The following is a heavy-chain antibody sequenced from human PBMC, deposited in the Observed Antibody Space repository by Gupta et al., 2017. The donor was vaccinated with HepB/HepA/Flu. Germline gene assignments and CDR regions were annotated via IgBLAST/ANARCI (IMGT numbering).Heavy chain of an antibody. D-gene: IGHD2-15*01. CDR3: ARINGNGGDISSLDY. CDR2: IGHDGSKE. J-gene: IGHJ4*02. Sequence: QVQLVDSGGGVVQPGRSLRLSCTGSGFTFSGYGIHWVRQAPGKGLEGVAVIGHDGSKEFYEDSVKGRFTVSRDNSKNTAYLQMNSLREEDTAVYHCARINGNGGDISSLDYGGQGTLVTVSS. V-gene: IGHV3-33*01. CDR1: GFTFSGYG.